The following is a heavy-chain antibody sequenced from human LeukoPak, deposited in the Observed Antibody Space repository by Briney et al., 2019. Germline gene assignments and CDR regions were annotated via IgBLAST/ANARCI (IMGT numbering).Heavy chain of an antibody. D-gene: IGHD2-2*01. Sequence: SETLSLTCAVSGYSISSGYYWGWIRQPPGKGLEWIGSICHSGSTYYNPSLKSRVTISVDTSKNQFSLKLSSVTAADTAVYYCASTYCSSTSCSLNAFDIWGQGTMVTVSS. J-gene: IGHJ3*02. V-gene: IGHV4-38-2*01. CDR3: ASTYCSSTSCSLNAFDI. CDR1: GYSISSGYY. CDR2: ICHSGST.